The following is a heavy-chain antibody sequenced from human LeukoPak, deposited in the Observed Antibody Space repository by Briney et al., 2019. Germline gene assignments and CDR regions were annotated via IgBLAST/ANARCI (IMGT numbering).Heavy chain of an antibody. CDR3: ARDRSINDY. J-gene: IGHJ4*02. CDR2: ISSSGRTI. V-gene: IGHV3-48*03. Sequence: GGSLRLSCAASGFTFSSYEMNWVRQAPGKGLEWVSYISSSGRTIYYADSVKGRFTISRDNAKNSLYLQMNSLRAEDTAVYYCARDRSINDYWGQGTLVTVSS. D-gene: IGHD6-6*01. CDR1: GFTFSSYE.